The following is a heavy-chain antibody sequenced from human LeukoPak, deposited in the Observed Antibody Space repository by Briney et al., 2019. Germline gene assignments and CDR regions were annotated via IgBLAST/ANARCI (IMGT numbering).Heavy chain of an antibody. CDR1: GGSISSGGYY. CDR2: IYHSGST. D-gene: IGHD3-22*01. J-gene: IGHJ3*02. Sequence: PSQTLSLTCTVSGGSISSGGYYWSWIRQPPGKGLEWIGYIYHSGSTYYNPPLKSRVTISVDRSKNQFSLKLSSVTAADTAVYYCARDSSGYFRAYAFDIWGQGTMVTVSS. CDR3: ARDSSGYFRAYAFDI. V-gene: IGHV4-30-2*01.